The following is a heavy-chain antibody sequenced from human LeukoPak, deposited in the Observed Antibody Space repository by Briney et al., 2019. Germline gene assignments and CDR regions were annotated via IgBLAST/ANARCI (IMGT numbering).Heavy chain of an antibody. Sequence: ASVKVSCKASGYTVTGYYMHWVRQAPGQGLEWKGWINPNSGGTNYAQKFQGRVTMTRDTSISTAYMELSRLRSDDTAVYYCARDRPGYDSSGPFDYWGQGTLVTVSS. CDR3: ARDRPGYDSSGPFDY. J-gene: IGHJ4*02. CDR1: GYTVTGYY. D-gene: IGHD3-22*01. V-gene: IGHV1-2*02. CDR2: INPNSGGT.